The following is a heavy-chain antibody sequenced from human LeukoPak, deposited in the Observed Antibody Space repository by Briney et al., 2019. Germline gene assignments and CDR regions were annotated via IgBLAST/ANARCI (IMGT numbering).Heavy chain of an antibody. Sequence: GGSLELSCAASGFPFDDYTRHGVRQPPGKVLEWVSLISWDGSSRYYADSVKGRFTISRDNSKNSLYLQMNSLRTEDTALYYCARDNEAWYFDLWGRGTPVTVSS. CDR2: ISWDGSSR. CDR1: GFPFDDYT. J-gene: IGHJ2*01. V-gene: IGHV3-43*01. CDR3: ARDNEAWYFDL.